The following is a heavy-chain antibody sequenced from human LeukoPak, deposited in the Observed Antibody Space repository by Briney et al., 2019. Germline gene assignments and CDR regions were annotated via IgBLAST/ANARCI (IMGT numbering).Heavy chain of an antibody. D-gene: IGHD3-3*01. CDR3: ARGPRFLEWLLNYYYYMDV. J-gene: IGHJ6*03. CDR2: MNPNSGNT. CDR1: GYTFTSYD. V-gene: IGHV1-8*03. Sequence: ASVKVSCKASGYTFTSYDINWVRQATGQGLEWMGWMNPNSGNTGYAQKFQGGVTITRNTSISTAYMELSSLRSEDTAVYYCARGPRFLEWLLNYYYYMDVWGKGTTVTVSS.